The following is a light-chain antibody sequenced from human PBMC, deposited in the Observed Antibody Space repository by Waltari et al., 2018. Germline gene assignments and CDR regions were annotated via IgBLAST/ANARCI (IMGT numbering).Light chain of an antibody. V-gene: IGLV3-27*01. CDR2: EDS. CDR3: FAAADNKWV. Sequence: SYELTQPSSVSVSPGQTAKILCSGDILAKKYARWFQQKPGQAPLLLIYEDSERPSETPGRFAGSSAGTTVTLTITGAHVDDEADEYCFAAADNKWVFGGGTKLTVL. J-gene: IGLJ3*02. CDR1: ILAKKY.